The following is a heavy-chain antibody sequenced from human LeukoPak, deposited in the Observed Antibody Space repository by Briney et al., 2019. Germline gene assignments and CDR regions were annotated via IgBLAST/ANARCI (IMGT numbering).Heavy chain of an antibody. CDR2: IAHDGSNE. Sequence: PGGSLRLSRAASGFTFSSYGMHWVRQAPGKGLEWVAIIAHDGSNEYYADSVKGRFTISRDNFKNALYLQMNSLRAEDTAVYYCANSMFYYDTRGYYHWGQGTQVTVSS. D-gene: IGHD3-22*01. CDR1: GFTFSSYG. V-gene: IGHV3-30*18. CDR3: ANSMFYYDTRGYYH. J-gene: IGHJ4*02.